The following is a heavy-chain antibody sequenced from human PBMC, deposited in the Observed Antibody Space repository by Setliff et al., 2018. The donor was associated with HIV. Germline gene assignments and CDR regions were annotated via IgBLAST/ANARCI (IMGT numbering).Heavy chain of an antibody. D-gene: IGHD6-13*01. CDR2: IYYTGIT. CDR3: ARPSSSSWHPGRFDY. V-gene: IGHV4-59*02. J-gene: IGHJ4*02. CDR1: GGSVTSYL. Sequence: SETLSLTCSISGGSVTSYLWHWFRQPPGKGLEWIGYIYYTGITDNNPSLEGRVTISVDTSKNQVSLRLKSVTTADTAVYYCARPSSSSWHPGRFDYWGQGTQVTVSS.